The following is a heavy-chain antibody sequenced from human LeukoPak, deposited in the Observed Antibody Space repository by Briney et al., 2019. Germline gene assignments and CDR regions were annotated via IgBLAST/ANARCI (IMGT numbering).Heavy chain of an antibody. CDR1: RFTFSGSV. D-gene: IGHD4-17*01. J-gene: IGHJ4*02. V-gene: IGHV3-73*01. Sequence: GGSLRLSCAASRFTFSGSVMHCVRQASGKGLEWVGRIRSKANSYATAYAASVKGRFTISRDDSKNTAYLQMNSLKTEDTAVYYCTRLATTVTTEDYWGQGTLVTVS. CDR2: IRSKANSYAT. CDR3: TRLATTVTTEDY.